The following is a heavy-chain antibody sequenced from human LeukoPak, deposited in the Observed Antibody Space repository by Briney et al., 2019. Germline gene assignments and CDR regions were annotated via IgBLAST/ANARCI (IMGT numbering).Heavy chain of an antibody. CDR1: GFRFSNHY. Sequence: GGSLRLSCAASGFRFSNHYMSWIRQAPGKGPEWTSYSSGNSGDTAYAYSVKGRFTISRDTAKNSLHMQMNSLRVEDTAVYHCVRHAGRTGGQWGQGILITVSS. J-gene: IGHJ4*02. D-gene: IGHD3-10*01. CDR3: VRHAGRTGGQ. V-gene: IGHV3/OR16-9*01. CDR2: SSGNSGDT.